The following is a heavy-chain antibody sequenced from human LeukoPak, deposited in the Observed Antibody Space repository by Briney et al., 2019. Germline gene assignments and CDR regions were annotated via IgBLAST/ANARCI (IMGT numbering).Heavy chain of an antibody. CDR3: AKGPLPPGAFDI. CDR1: GYTFSTYW. J-gene: IGHJ3*02. CDR2: ISYDGSNK. V-gene: IGHV3-30*18. Sequence: GGSLRLSCAASGYTFSTYWMSWVRQAPGKGLEWVAVISYDGSNKYYADSVKGRFTISRDNSKNTLYLQMNSLRAEDTAVYYCAKGPLPPGAFDIWGQGTMVTVSS.